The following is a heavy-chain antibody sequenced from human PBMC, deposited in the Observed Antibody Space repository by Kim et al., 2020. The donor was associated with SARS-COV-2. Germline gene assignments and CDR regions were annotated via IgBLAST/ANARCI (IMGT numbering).Heavy chain of an antibody. CDR3: ANSSNYYDFGAAFNV. CDR1: GFTFSAYG. Sequence: GGSLRLSCVASGFTFSAYGMHWVRQAPGKGLEWVAVVQYDGSNTYYTDSVKCRFTISRDNSKNTLYLQMNSLRADDTTVYYCANSSNYYDFGAAFNVWGQETMV. D-gene: IGHD3-16*01. CDR2: VQYDGSNT. V-gene: IGHV3-30*18. J-gene: IGHJ3*01.